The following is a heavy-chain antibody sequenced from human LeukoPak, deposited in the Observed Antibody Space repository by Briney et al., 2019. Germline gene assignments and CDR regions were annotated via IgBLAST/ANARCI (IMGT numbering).Heavy chain of an antibody. V-gene: IGHV4-38-2*02. CDR1: GYSISSGYY. CDR3: ARMFRTVWELPYY. Sequence: SETLSLTCTVSGYSISSGYYWGWIRQPPGKGLEWIGNIYHDGNTYYNPSLKSRVTISVDTSENQFSLRLSSVTAADTAVYYCARMFRTVWELPYYWGPGTLVTVSS. CDR2: IYHDGNT. J-gene: IGHJ4*02. D-gene: IGHD1-26*01.